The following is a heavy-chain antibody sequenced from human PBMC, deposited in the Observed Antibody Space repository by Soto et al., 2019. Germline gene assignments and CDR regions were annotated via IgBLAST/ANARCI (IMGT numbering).Heavy chain of an antibody. D-gene: IGHD3-3*01. CDR3: ARANYDFWSGPDAFDI. J-gene: IGHJ3*02. V-gene: IGHV3-11*01. CDR2: ISSSGSTI. CDR1: GFTFSDYY. Sequence: GGSLRLSCAASGFTFSDYYMSWIRQAPGKGLEWVSYISSSGSTIYYADSVKGRFTISRDNAENSLYLQMNSLRAEDTAVYYCARANYDFWSGPDAFDIWGQGTMVTVSS.